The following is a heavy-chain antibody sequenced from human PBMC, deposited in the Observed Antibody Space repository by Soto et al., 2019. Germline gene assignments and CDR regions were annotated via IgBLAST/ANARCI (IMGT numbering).Heavy chain of an antibody. CDR1: GFTFNNYA. CDR3: AKPDYGHTRGSAGFYGMDV. Sequence: PGGSLRLSCAASGFTFNNYALSWVRQASGKGLGWVSSISGSGGSTYFADSVQGRFTISRDNSKNSLYLQMDSLTVEDTAVYYCAKPDYGHTRGSAGFYGMDVWGQGTTVTVSS. CDR2: ISGSGGST. V-gene: IGHV3-23*01. D-gene: IGHD4-17*01. J-gene: IGHJ6*02.